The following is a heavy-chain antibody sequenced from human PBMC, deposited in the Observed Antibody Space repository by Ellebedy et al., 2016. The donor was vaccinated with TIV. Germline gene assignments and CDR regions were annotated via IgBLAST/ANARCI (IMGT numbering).Heavy chain of an antibody. CDR3: AKGESGFYRNGMDV. CDR2: QSGSGSST. V-gene: IGHV3-23*01. CDR1: GFTFNRYA. Sequence: GGSLRLSCVASGFTFNRYAMNWVRQAPGKGLEWVSGQSGSGSSTFFADSVKGRFTISRDNSKYTVYLQMNSLRAEDTAVYYCAKGESGFYRNGMDVWGQGTTVTVSS. D-gene: IGHD3-3*01. J-gene: IGHJ6*02.